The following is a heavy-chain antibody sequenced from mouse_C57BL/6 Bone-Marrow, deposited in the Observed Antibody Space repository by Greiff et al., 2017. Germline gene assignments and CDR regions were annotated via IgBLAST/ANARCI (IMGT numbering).Heavy chain of an antibody. CDR3: ARSHYDYDAIDY. CDR1: GFTFTDYY. V-gene: IGHV7-3*01. J-gene: IGHJ2*01. Sequence: EVTLVESGGGLVQPGGSLSLSCAASGFTFTDYYMSWVPQPPGKALEWLGFIRNKATGYTTEYSASVKGRFTISRDNSQSILYLQMKALRAEDSATYYCARSHYDYDAIDYWGQGTTLTVSS. D-gene: IGHD2-4*01. CDR2: IRNKATGYTT.